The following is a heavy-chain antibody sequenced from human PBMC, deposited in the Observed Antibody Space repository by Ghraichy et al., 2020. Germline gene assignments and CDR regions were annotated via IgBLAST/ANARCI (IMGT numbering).Heavy chain of an antibody. D-gene: IGHD2-2*01. J-gene: IGHJ4*02. CDR2: IYYSGST. CDR3: ASFAQYQPLALDY. Sequence: SETLSLTCSVSGGSITTGGHFWSWIRQHPGKGLEWIGYIYYSGSTYYNPSLKSRVTISVDTSKNQFSLKLSSMTAADTAVYYCASFAQYQPLALDYWGQGSLVTVSS. V-gene: IGHV4-31*03. CDR1: GGSITTGGHF.